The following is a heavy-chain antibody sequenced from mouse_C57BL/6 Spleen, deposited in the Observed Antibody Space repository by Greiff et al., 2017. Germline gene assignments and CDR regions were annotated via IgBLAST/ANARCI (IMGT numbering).Heavy chain of an antibody. CDR2: ILPGSGST. CDR3: ASRRDVIYYEGFAY. Sequence: LVESGAELMKPGASVKLSCKATGYTFTGYWIEWVKQRPGHGLEWIGEILPGSGSTNYNEKFKGKATFNADTSATTAYMQLSSLTTEDSVIYYCASRRDVIYYEGFAYWGQGTLVTVSA. V-gene: IGHV1-9*01. CDR1: GYTFTGYW. D-gene: IGHD2-4*01. J-gene: IGHJ3*01.